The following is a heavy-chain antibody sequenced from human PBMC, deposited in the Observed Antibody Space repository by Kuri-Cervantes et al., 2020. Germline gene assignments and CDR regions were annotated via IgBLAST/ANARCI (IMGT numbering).Heavy chain of an antibody. CDR1: GGSINSGSSY. D-gene: IGHD5-12*01. Sequence: SETLSLTCTVSGGSINSGSSYWSWIRQPAGRGLEWIGRIYTSGSTNYNPSLKSRVTISIDTSKDQFSLKLRSVTAADTAVYYCARFSGYASDWGQGTLVTVSS. V-gene: IGHV4-61*02. J-gene: IGHJ4*02. CDR2: IYTSGST. CDR3: ARFSGYASD.